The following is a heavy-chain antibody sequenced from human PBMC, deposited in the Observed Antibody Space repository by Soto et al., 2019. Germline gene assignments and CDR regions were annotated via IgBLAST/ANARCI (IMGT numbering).Heavy chain of an antibody. CDR3: ARNAAMGQRIDD. J-gene: IGHJ4*02. CDR2: ISAYNGHT. V-gene: IGHV1-18*04. D-gene: IGHD5-18*01. CDR1: VYIFTSYG. Sequence: GASVPVSCEPCVYIFTSYGISRVRQAPGQGLEWMGWISAYNGHTNYANSLQGRVTMTTDTSTSTAYMDLRSLRSDDTAVYYCARNAAMGQRIDDWGQGTLVTVSA.